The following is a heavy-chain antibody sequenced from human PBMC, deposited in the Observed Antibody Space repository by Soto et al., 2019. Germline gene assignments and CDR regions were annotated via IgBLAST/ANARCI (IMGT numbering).Heavy chain of an antibody. V-gene: IGHV1-69*01. Sequence: QMEQSGAEVRKPGSSVKVSCKPSGGSLTSYPMAWVRQAPGQGFEWMGGIIPIHGTTEYAQKFQGRVTITADASTNRATLELTALTSEDTAVYYCARGWALVSWGQGTLVTVSS. D-gene: IGHD6-13*01. J-gene: IGHJ4*02. CDR2: IIPIHGTT. CDR1: GGSLTSYP. CDR3: ARGWALVS.